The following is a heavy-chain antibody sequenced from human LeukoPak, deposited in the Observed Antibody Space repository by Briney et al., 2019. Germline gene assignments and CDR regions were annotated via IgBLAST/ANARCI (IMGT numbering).Heavy chain of an antibody. Sequence: SVKVSCKASGGTFSSYAISWVRQAPGQGIEWMGGIIPIFGTANYAQKFQGRVTITADKSTSTAYMELSSLRSEDTAVYYCARGIPSTIVATTPLDYWGQGTLVTVSS. J-gene: IGHJ4*02. D-gene: IGHD5-12*01. CDR2: IIPIFGTA. V-gene: IGHV1-69*06. CDR3: ARGIPSTIVATTPLDY. CDR1: GGTFSSYA.